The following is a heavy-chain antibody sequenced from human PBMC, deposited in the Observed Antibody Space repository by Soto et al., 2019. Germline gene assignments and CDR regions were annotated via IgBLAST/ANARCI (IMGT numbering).Heavy chain of an antibody. CDR3: ARVSRDGYNRYYYYGMDV. CDR2: IYPGDSDT. D-gene: IGHD5-12*01. V-gene: IGHV5-51*01. Sequence: GESLKISCKGSGYSFTSYWIGWVRQMPGKGLEWMGIIYPGDSDTRYSPSFQGQVTISADKSISTAYLQWSSLKASDTAMYYCARVSRDGYNRYYYYGMDVWGQGTKVTVSS. J-gene: IGHJ6*02. CDR1: GYSFTSYW.